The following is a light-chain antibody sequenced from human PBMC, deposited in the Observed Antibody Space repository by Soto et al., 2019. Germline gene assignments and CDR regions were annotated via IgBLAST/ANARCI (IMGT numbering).Light chain of an antibody. CDR2: EGT. CDR1: SSDVGNYNL. V-gene: IGLV2-23*01. J-gene: IGLJ3*02. CDR3: CSYAGSSTWV. Sequence: QSALTQPASVSGSPGQSITISCTGTSSDVGNYNLVSWYQQHPGKAPKLMIYEGTKRPSGVSNRFSGSKSGNTASLTISGLQAEDEDDYSCCSYAGSSTWVFGGGTKLTVL.